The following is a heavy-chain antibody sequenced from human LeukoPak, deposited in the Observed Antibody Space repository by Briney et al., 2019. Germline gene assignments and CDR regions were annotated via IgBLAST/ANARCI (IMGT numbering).Heavy chain of an antibody. Sequence: SETLSLTCTVSGGSISSYYWSWIRQPPGKGLEWIGYIYYSGSTNYNPSLKSRVTITVDTSKNQFSLKLSSVTAADTAVYYCVTGGGWLPDYWGQGTLVTVSS. J-gene: IGHJ4*02. CDR2: IYYSGST. D-gene: IGHD3-22*01. V-gene: IGHV4-59*08. CDR3: VTGGGWLPDY. CDR1: GGSISSYY.